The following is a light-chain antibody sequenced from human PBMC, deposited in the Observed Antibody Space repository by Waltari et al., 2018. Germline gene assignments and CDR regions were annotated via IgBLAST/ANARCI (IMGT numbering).Light chain of an antibody. CDR1: QSISTN. V-gene: IGKV3-15*01. Sequence: EIVMTQSPATPAVSPGERVTLSCRASQSISTNLAWYQQRPGQAPRLLIYAASSRATDIPARFSGSGSGTEFTLTISSLHSEDFAVYYCQQYSNWPPPPTFGGGTKVE. CDR3: QQYSNWPPPPT. J-gene: IGKJ4*01. CDR2: AAS.